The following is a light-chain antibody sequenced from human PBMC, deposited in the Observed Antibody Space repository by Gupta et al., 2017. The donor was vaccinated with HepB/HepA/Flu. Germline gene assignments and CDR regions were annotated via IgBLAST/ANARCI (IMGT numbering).Light chain of an antibody. J-gene: IGLJ3*02. CDR2: RNN. V-gene: IGLV1-47*01. Sequence: QSVLTQPPSASGTPGQRVTISCSGSSSNIGTNYVYWYQQLPGTAPKLLIYRNNQRPSGVPDRFSGSKSGTSASLAISGLRSDDEADYDCAVWDDSLSGGVFGGGTKLTVL. CDR3: AVWDDSLSGGV. CDR1: SSNIGTNY.